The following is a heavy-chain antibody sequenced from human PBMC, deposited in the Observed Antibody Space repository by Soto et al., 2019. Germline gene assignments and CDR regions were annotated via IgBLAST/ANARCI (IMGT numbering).Heavy chain of an antibody. Sequence: GGSLRLSCSASGFTFSSYAMHWVRQAPGKGLEWVTVISYDGSNKYYADSVKGRFTISRDNSKNTLYLQINSLRPEDTALYYCARVAADTAAFFFHYGMDVWGQGTTVTVSS. CDR1: GFTFSSYA. CDR3: ARVAADTAAFFFHYGMDV. D-gene: IGHD6-13*01. V-gene: IGHV3-30-3*01. J-gene: IGHJ6*02. CDR2: ISYDGSNK.